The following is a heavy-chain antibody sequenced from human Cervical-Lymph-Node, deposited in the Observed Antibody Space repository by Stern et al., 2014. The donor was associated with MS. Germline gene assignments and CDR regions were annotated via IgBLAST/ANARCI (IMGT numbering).Heavy chain of an antibody. J-gene: IGHJ4*02. Sequence: ELQLEESGGGVIQPGGSLRLSCTASGFTVSRDYMTWVLQAPGKGLEWVSLITNVGSTFYTDSVKGRFTISRDDSKNTVYLHMTSLRAEDTAMYYCARDTSSPERSDWWGQGTLVTVSS. D-gene: IGHD1-1*01. CDR3: ARDTSSPERSDW. CDR1: GFTVSRDY. CDR2: ITNVGST. V-gene: IGHV3-53*01.